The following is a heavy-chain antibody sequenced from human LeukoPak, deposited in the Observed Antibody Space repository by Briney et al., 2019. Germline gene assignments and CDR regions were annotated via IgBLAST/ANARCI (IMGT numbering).Heavy chain of an antibody. J-gene: IGHJ6*02. CDR1: GFTFDDYA. Sequence: PGGSLRLSCAASGFTFDDYAMHWVRQAPGKGLEWVSGISWNSGSIGYADSVKGRFTISRDSAKNSLYLQMNSLRAEDTALYYCAKELLYGIDVWGQGTTVTVSS. CDR3: AKELLYGIDV. V-gene: IGHV3-9*01. CDR2: ISWNSGSI.